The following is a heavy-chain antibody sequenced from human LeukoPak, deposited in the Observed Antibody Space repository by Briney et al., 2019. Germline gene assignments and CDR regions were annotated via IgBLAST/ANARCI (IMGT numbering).Heavy chain of an antibody. CDR3: ARGPSSANFLHFDY. V-gene: IGHV3-48*03. CDR1: GFTLSNYE. CDR2: ISSSGTTI. Sequence: QPGGSLRLSCAASGFTLSNYEVNWVRQAPGKGLEWVSYISSSGTTIYYADSVKGRFTISRDNAKNSLYLQMNSLRAEDTAVYYCARGPSSANFLHFDYWGQGTLVTVSS. D-gene: IGHD2-2*01. J-gene: IGHJ4*02.